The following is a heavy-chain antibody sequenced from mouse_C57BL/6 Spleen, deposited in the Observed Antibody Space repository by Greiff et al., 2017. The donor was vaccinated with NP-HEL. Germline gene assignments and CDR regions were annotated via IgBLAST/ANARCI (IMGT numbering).Heavy chain of an antibody. V-gene: IGHV1-66*01. CDR2: IYPGSGNT. J-gene: IGHJ4*01. CDR3: APYDYDGGYAMDY. D-gene: IGHD2-4*01. Sequence: QVQLKESGPELVKPGASVKISCKASGYSFTSYYIHWVKQRPGQGLEWIGWIYPGSGNTKYNEKFKGKATLTADTSSSTAYMQLSSLTSEDSAVYYCAPYDYDGGYAMDYWGQGTSVTVSS. CDR1: GYSFTSYY.